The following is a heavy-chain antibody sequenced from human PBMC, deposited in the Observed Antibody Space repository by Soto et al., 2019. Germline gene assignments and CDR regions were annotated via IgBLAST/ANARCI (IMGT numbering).Heavy chain of an antibody. Sequence: WGSLRLSCAASGFTFSTYSMNWVRQAPGKGLEWVSSISSRSSYMYSADSVKGRFTVSRDNAKNSLYLQMNSLRAEDTAVYYCARDLKETGYDYYGMDVWGQGTTVTVSS. CDR2: ISSRSSYM. V-gene: IGHV3-21*01. CDR3: ARDLKETGYDYYGMDV. CDR1: GFTFSTYS. J-gene: IGHJ6*02.